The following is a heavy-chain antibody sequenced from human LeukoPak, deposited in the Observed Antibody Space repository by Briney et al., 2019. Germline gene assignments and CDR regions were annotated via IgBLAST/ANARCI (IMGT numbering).Heavy chain of an antibody. CDR1: GFTFTNYG. D-gene: IGHD6-13*01. Sequence: GSLRLSCAASGFTFTNYGMHWVRQAPGKGLEWVAVISYDGSNKYYADSVKGRFTISRDNSKNTLYLQMNSLRAEDTAVYYCAKDRAKSAAGSRTCDYWGQGTLVTVSS. J-gene: IGHJ4*02. CDR2: ISYDGSNK. V-gene: IGHV3-30*18. CDR3: AKDRAKSAAGSRTCDY.